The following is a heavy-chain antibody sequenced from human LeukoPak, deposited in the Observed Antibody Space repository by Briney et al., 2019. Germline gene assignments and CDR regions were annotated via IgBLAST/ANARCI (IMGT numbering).Heavy chain of an antibody. D-gene: IGHD1-1*01. CDR3: ARDKLERRPYYYGMDV. CDR1: GYTFTSYG. Sequence: GASVKVSCKASGYTFTSYGISWVRRAPGQGLEWMGWISAYNGNTNYAQKLQGRVTMTTDTSTSTAYMELRSLRSDDTVVYYCARDKLERRPYYYGMDVWGKGTTVTVSS. J-gene: IGHJ6*04. CDR2: ISAYNGNT. V-gene: IGHV1-18*04.